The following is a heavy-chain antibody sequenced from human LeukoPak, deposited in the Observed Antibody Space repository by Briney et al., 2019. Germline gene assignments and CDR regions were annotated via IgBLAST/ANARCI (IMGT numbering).Heavy chain of an antibody. Sequence: KLGGPLRLSCAASGFTFSSYSMNWVRQAPGKGLEWVSSISSSSSYIYYADSVKGRFTISRDNAKNSLYLQMNSLRAEDTAVYYCASPTGPEGYWGQGTLVTVSS. V-gene: IGHV3-21*01. CDR2: ISSSSSYI. CDR3: ASPTGPEGY. CDR1: GFTFSSYS. J-gene: IGHJ4*02. D-gene: IGHD1-14*01.